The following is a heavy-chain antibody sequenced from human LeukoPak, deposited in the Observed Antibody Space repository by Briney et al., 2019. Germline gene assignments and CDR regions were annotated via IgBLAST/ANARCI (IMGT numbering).Heavy chain of an antibody. V-gene: IGHV1-2*06. D-gene: IGHD2-15*01. CDR3: ATMGYLNWFDP. CDR1: GYTFTGYY. Sequence: GASVKVPCKASGYTFTGYYMHWVRQAPGQGLEWMGRINPNSGGTNYAQKFQGRVTMTEDTSTDTAYMELSSLRSEDTAVYYCATMGYLNWFDPWGQGTLVTVSS. CDR2: INPNSGGT. J-gene: IGHJ5*02.